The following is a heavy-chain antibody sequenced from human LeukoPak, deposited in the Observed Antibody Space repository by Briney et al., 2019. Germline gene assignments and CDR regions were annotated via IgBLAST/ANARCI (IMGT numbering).Heavy chain of an antibody. V-gene: IGHV3-48*01. J-gene: IGHJ4*02. CDR2: ISISSSTI. CDR3: ARELLDY. Sequence: SGGSLRLSCAASGFTFSTFSMNWVRQAPGKGLEWVSYISISSSTIYYADSVKGRFTISRDNAKNSLYLQMNSLRAEDTAVYYCARELLDYWGQGTLVTVSS. CDR1: GFTFSTFS.